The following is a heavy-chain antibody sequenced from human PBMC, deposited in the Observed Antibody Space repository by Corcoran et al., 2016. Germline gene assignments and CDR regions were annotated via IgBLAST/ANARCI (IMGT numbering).Heavy chain of an antibody. CDR2: IIPIFGTA. CDR1: GGTFSSYA. J-gene: IGHJ5*02. CDR3: ASTRRLGDNSKTGFDP. Sequence: QVQLVQSGAEVKKPGSSVKVSCKASGGTFSSYAISWVRQAPGQGLEWMGGIIPIFGTANYAQKFQGRVTITADESTSTAYMELSSLGSEDKAGNYGASTRRLGDNSKTGFDPGGQGTLVTVSA. D-gene: IGHD3-16*01. V-gene: IGHV1-69*01.